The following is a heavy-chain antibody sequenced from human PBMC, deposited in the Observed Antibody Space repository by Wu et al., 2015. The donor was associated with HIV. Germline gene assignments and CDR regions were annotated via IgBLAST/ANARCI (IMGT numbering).Heavy chain of an antibody. CDR2: IYHSGST. CDR1: GYSISSGYY. Sequence: QVQLQESGPGLVKPSETLSLTCAVSGYSISSGYYWGWIRQPPGKGLEWIGSIYHSGSTYYNPSLKSRVTISVDTSKNQFSLKLSSVTAADTAVYYCATRIAVAGPGAFDIWGQGTMVTVSS. V-gene: IGHV4-38-2*01. D-gene: IGHD6-19*01. CDR3: ATRIAVAGPGAFDI. J-gene: IGHJ3*02.